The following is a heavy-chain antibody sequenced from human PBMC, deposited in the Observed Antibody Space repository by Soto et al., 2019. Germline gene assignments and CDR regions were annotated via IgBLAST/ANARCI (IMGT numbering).Heavy chain of an antibody. Sequence: VASVKVSCKASGGTFSSYASNWVRQAPGQGLEWMGGIIPIFGTANYAQKFQGRVTITADESTSTAYMELSSLRSEDTAVYYCASVAVAAAGRRLDYFDYWGQGTLFTVSS. CDR1: GGTFSSYA. J-gene: IGHJ4*02. CDR2: IIPIFGTA. CDR3: ASVAVAAAGRRLDYFDY. D-gene: IGHD6-13*01. V-gene: IGHV1-69*13.